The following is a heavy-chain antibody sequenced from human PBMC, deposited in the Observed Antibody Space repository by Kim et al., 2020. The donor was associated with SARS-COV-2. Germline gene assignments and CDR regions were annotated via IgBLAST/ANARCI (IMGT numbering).Heavy chain of an antibody. D-gene: IGHD3-9*01. J-gene: IGHJ4*02. V-gene: IGHV3-11*06. CDR3: AREQELRYFDWVKGGFDY. Sequence: KGRFTISRDNAKNSLYLQMNSLRAEDTAVYYCAREQELRYFDWVKGGFDYWGQGTLVTVSS.